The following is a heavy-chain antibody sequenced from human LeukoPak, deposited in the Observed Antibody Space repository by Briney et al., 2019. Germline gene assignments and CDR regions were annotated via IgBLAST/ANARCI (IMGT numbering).Heavy chain of an antibody. Sequence: KSSETLSLTCTVSGGSISTYYWSWIRQPPGKGLEWIGSVCYSGSTVYNPSLKSRLTISVDTSKNQFSLNLESVTAADTALYYCARNSSSGWFAPWGQGTLVTVSS. CDR1: GGSISTYY. CDR3: ARNSSSGWFAP. D-gene: IGHD1-14*01. CDR2: VCYSGST. J-gene: IGHJ5*02. V-gene: IGHV4-59*01.